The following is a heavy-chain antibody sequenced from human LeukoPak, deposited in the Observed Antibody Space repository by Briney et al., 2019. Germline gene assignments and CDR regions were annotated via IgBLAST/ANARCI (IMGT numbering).Heavy chain of an antibody. CDR1: GGTFSSYT. CDR3: ARGGYYDSSGYLDALDI. J-gene: IGHJ3*02. V-gene: IGHV1-69*02. Sequence: SAKVSCKASGGTFSSYTISWVRQAPGQGLEWMGRIIPILGIANYAQKFQGRVTITADKSTSTAYMELSSLRSEDTAVYYCARGGYYDSSGYLDALDIWGQGTMVTVSS. D-gene: IGHD3-22*01. CDR2: IIPILGIA.